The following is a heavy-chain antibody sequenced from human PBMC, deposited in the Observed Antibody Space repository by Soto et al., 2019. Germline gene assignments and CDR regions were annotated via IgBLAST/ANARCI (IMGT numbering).Heavy chain of an antibody. CDR1: GLTLSTSS. J-gene: IGHJ3*02. Sequence: GGSLRLSCAAFGLTLSTSSMNWVRQAPGKGLEWVSVIYSGGSSYYADSVKGRFTISRHNSKNTLYLQMNSLRAEDTAVYYCARELRVWGAFDIWGQGTMVTVSS. CDR2: IYSGGSS. V-gene: IGHV3-53*04. CDR3: ARELRVWGAFDI. D-gene: IGHD6-13*01.